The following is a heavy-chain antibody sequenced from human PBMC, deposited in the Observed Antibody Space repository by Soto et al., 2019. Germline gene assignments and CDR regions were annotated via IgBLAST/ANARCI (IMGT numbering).Heavy chain of an antibody. CDR3: ARVIPGVEAWFDP. J-gene: IGHJ5*02. CDR2: ISAYTDTP. V-gene: IGHV1-18*01. CDR1: GYTFTNFG. Sequence: GASVKVSCKASGYTFTNFGVTWVRRAPGQGLEWMGWISAYTDTPNYAQKFQGRVTMTIDTSTSTAYMDLRSPTSDDTAVYYCARVIPGVEAWFDPWGQGTLVTVSS. D-gene: IGHD2-2*01.